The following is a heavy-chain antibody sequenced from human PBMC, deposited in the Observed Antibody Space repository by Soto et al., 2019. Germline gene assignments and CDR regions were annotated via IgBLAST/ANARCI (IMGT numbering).Heavy chain of an antibody. CDR3: ARIPIAAAGTEDY. J-gene: IGHJ4*02. V-gene: IGHV1-46*01. CDR2: INPSGGST. D-gene: IGHD6-13*01. Sequence: GTSVKVSCKESGYTFTSYYMHWVRQAPGQGLEWMGIINPSGGSTSYAQKFQGRVTMTRDTSTSTAYMELSSLRSEDTAVYYCARIPIAAAGTEDYWGQGTLVTVSS. CDR1: GYTFTSYY.